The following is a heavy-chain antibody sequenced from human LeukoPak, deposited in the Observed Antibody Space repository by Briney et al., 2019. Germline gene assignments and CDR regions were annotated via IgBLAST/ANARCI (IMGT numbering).Heavy chain of an antibody. J-gene: IGHJ6*02. CDR2: IYYSGST. Sequence: SETLSLTCTVSGGSISSYYWSWIRQPPEKGLEWIGYIYYSGSTNYNPSLKSRVTMSVDTSKNQFSLKLSSVTAADTAVYYCARDPSSYDYGDYVGYGMDVWGQGTTVTVS. D-gene: IGHD4-17*01. CDR3: ARDPSSYDYGDYVGYGMDV. V-gene: IGHV4-59*01. CDR1: GGSISSYY.